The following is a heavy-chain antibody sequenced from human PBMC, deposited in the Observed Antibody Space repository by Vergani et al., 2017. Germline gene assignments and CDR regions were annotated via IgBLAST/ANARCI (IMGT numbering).Heavy chain of an antibody. J-gene: IGHJ4*02. Sequence: QLQLQESGPGLVKPSETLSLTCTVSGGSISSSSYYWGWISQPPGQGLEWIGSIYYSGSTYYNPSLKSRVTISVDTSKTQFSLKLSSVTAADTAVYYCASPPISSSWYVGNYWGQGTLVTVSS. CDR2: IYYSGST. V-gene: IGHV4-39*07. CDR1: GGSISSSSYY. CDR3: ASPPISSSWYVGNY. D-gene: IGHD6-13*01.